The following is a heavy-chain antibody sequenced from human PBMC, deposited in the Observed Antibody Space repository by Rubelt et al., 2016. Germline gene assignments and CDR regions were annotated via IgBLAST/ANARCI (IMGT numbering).Heavy chain of an antibody. D-gene: IGHD3-3*01. J-gene: IGHJ4*02. V-gene: IGHV1-69*04. CDR2: IIPILGIA. Sequence: QVQLVQSGAEVKKPGSSVKVSCKASGGTFSSYAISWVRQAPGQGLEWMGRIIPILGIANYAQKFQGRLTITRDTSASTAYMDRGSLGSEDTAVYYCAMTWSGLYSCDHWGQGALVTVSS. CDR3: AMTWSGLYSCDH. CDR1: GGTFSSYA.